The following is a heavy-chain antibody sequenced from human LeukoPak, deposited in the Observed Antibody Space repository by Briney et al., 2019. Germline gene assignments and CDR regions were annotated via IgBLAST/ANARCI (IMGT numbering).Heavy chain of an antibody. Sequence: SQTLSLTCAISGDSVSSNSAAWNWIRQSPSRGLEWLGRTYYRSKWYNDYAVSVKSRITINPDTSKNQFSLQLNSVTPEDTAVYYCARGPIPRPHLVYYYYMDVWGKGTTVTVSS. V-gene: IGHV6-1*01. CDR2: TYYRSKWYN. CDR3: ARGPIPRPHLVYYYYMDV. J-gene: IGHJ6*03. CDR1: GDSVSSNSAA. D-gene: IGHD2-2*02.